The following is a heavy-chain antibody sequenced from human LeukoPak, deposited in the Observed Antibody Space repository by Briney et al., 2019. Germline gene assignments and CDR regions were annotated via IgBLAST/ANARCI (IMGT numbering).Heavy chain of an antibody. CDR1: GYTFTSYG. D-gene: IGHD6-19*01. J-gene: IGHJ4*02. Sequence: ASVKVSCKASGYTFTSYGISWVRQAPGQGLEWMGWISAYNGNTNYAQKLQGRVTMTTDTSTSTAYMELRSLRSDDTAVYYCARERSIYGSGWSGFDYWGQGTLVTVSS. CDR3: ARERSIYGSGWSGFDY. CDR2: ISAYNGNT. V-gene: IGHV1-18*01.